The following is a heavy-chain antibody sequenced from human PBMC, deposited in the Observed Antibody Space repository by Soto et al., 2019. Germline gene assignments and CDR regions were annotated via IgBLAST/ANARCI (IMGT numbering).Heavy chain of an antibody. CDR2: XXPNSGNT. J-gene: IGHJ6*03. V-gene: IGHV1-8*01. CDR3: XXXXXXXXXXXXXYLHYMDV. D-gene: IGHD3-10*01. Sequence: QVQLVQSGAEVKKPGASVKVSCKASGYTFTSYDINWVRQATGXGLEWXXXXXPNSGNTGYAQKFQGRVTMTRNTSISTAYMELXXXXXEDTAVXXXXXXXXXXXXXXXXYLHYMDVWGKGTTVTVSS. CDR1: GYTFTSYD.